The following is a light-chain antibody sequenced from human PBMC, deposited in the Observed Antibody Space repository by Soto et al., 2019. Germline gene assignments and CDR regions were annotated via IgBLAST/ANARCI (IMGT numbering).Light chain of an antibody. J-gene: IGKJ1*01. CDR2: DAS. CDR3: HQRSSWPRT. V-gene: IGKV3-11*01. CDR1: QSVSSY. Sequence: IVLTQSPATLSLSPGERATLSCRARQSVSSYLAWYQQKPCQAPRLLIYDASNRATGIPARFSGSGSGTDFTLTISSLEPEDCAVYYCHQRSSWPRTFGQGTKV.